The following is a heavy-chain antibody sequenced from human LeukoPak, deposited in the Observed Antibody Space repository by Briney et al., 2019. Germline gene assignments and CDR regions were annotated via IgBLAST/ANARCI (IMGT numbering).Heavy chain of an antibody. V-gene: IGHV3-21*01. J-gene: IGHJ4*02. Sequence: PGGSLRLSCAASGFTFSNYILNWARQAPGEGLEWVSSSSTSSTYMYYADSVKGRFTISRDNAKSSLYLQMNSLRAEDTAVYYCARAMSFYYGSAFDYWGQGTLVTVSS. CDR1: GFTFSNYI. D-gene: IGHD3-10*01. CDR3: ARAMSFYYGSAFDY. CDR2: SSTSSTYM.